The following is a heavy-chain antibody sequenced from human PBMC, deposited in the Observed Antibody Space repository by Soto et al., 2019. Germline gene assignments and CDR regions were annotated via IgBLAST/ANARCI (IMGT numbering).Heavy chain of an antibody. CDR2: ISGSGGST. CDR1: GFTFRSYA. CDR3: AKNVWGITIFGGMDV. J-gene: IGHJ6*02. V-gene: IGHV3-23*01. Sequence: EVQLLDSGGGLVQPGGSLRLSCAASGFTFRSYAMSCVRQAPGKGLEWVSAISGSGGSTYYAVSVKGRFTISRDNSKNTLYMHMNSLRAEDTDVYYCAKNVWGITIFGGMDVWGQGTTVTVSS. D-gene: IGHD3-9*01.